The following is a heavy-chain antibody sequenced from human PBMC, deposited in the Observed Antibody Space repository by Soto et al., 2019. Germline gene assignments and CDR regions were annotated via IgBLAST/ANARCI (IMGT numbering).Heavy chain of an antibody. D-gene: IGHD3-16*02. CDR3: ARALPRALFGGVIEPYDY. CDR1: GFSFSSYA. CDR2: ISHDGINK. V-gene: IGHV3-30-3*01. Sequence: GGSLRLSCTASGFSFSSYAMYWFRQPPGKGLEWVAVISHDGINKHYADSVKGRVTVSRDNSNHSLDLQLNSLRGEDTAVYYCARALPRALFGGVIEPYDYWGQGT. J-gene: IGHJ4*02.